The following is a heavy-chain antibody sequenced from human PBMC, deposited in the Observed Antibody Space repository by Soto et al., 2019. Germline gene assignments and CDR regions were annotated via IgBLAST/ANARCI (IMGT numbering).Heavy chain of an antibody. J-gene: IGHJ5*02. V-gene: IGHV4-38-2*01. CDR1: GYSISSGYY. Sequence: SETLSLTCAVSGYSISSGYYWGWIRQPPGKGLEWIGSIYHSGSTYYNPSLKSRVTISVDTSKNQFSLKLSSLTAADTAVYYCARAPAADYDDSGWFDPWGQGTLVTVSS. D-gene: IGHD3-3*01. CDR3: ARAPAADYDDSGWFDP. CDR2: IYHSGST.